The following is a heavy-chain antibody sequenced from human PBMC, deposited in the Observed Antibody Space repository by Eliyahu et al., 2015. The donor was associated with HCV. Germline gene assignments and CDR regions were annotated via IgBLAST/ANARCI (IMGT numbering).Heavy chain of an antibody. CDR2: VNPNSGGT. V-gene: IGHV1-2*02. Sequence: QVQLVQFGAEVKKPGASVKVSCKASGYTFTDYYMHWVRXAPGQGLEWMGWVNPNSGGTNYAXKFQGRVTMTRDTSISTAYMELSGLTSDDTAVYYCARMGCSVTSCYGAAGYYGLDVWGQGTTVTVSS. CDR3: ARMGCSVTSCYGAAGYYGLDV. CDR1: GYTFTDYY. D-gene: IGHD2-2*01. J-gene: IGHJ6*02.